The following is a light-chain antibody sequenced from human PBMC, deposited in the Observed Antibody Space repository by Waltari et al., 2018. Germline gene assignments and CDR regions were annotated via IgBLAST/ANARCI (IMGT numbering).Light chain of an antibody. CDR2: AAS. CDR3: QQSYRAPQT. J-gene: IGKJ4*01. CDR1: QSISTS. Sequence: TQSPSSLSASVGDRVTITCRTSQSISTSLNWYQQKPGKPPKLLIFAASALQSGVSSWFSGSGSQTDFTLTIRNLQPEDFATYYCQQSYRAPQTFGGGTKVDMK. V-gene: IGKV1-39*01.